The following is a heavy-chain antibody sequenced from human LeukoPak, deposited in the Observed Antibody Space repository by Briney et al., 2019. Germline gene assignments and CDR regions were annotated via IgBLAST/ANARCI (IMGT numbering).Heavy chain of an antibody. CDR3: AKTLTNLAPSVGWYFDL. V-gene: IGHV3-9*01. CDR2: ISWNSGSI. J-gene: IGHJ2*01. CDR1: GCTFDDYA. D-gene: IGHD1-14*01. Sequence: GGSLRLSCAASGCTFDDYAMHWVRQAPGKGLEWVSGISWNSGSIAYADSVKRRFTISRDNAKNSPYLQMNSLRAEEPALYYCAKTLTNLAPSVGWYFDLWGRGTLVTVSS.